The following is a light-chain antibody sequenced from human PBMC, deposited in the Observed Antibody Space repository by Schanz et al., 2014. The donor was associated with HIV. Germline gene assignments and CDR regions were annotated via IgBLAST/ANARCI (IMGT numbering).Light chain of an antibody. CDR3: SSYTSSSTLV. CDR1: SADVGAYNF. CDR2: DVS. Sequence: QSALTQPASVSGSPGQSITISCTGTSADVGAYNFVSWYQQHPGKAPKVIIYDVSVRPSGVSNRFSGYKSGDTASLTISGLQAEDEADYYCSSYTSSSTLVFGGGTKLTV. J-gene: IGLJ2*01. V-gene: IGLV2-14*03.